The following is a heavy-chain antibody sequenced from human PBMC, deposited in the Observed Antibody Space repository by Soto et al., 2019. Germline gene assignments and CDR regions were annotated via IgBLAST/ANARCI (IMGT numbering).Heavy chain of an antibody. CDR2: TSYSGST. D-gene: IGHD5-12*01. Sequence: QLQLQESGPGLVKPSETLYLTCTVSGGSLSSSSSYWGWIRQPPGRGLEWIGSTSYSGSTYHNPSLKGRGTLSVATSPSRFSLKLTSVTAADTAVYDCARHRVPSVYDPIPRCFDSWGQGILVTASS. V-gene: IGHV4-39*01. J-gene: IGHJ4*02. CDR1: GGSLSSSSSY. CDR3: ARHRVPSVYDPIPRCFDS.